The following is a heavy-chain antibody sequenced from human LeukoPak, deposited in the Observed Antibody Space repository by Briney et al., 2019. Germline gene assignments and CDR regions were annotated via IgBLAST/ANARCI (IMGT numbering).Heavy chain of an antibody. CDR3: AKGMDTAMVPNYYYYMDV. Sequence: VGSLRLSCAASGFTFDDYTMHWVRQAPGKGLEWVSLISWDGGSTYYAGSVKGRFTISRDNSKNSLYLQMNSLRTEDTALYYCAKGMDTAMVPNYYYYMDVWGKGTTVTVSS. CDR2: ISWDGGST. J-gene: IGHJ6*03. V-gene: IGHV3-43*01. D-gene: IGHD5-18*01. CDR1: GFTFDDYT.